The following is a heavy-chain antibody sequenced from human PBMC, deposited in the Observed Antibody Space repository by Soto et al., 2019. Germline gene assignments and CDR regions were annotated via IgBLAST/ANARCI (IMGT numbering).Heavy chain of an antibody. D-gene: IGHD2-2*01. CDR1: GFTFSSYG. Sequence: GGSLRLSCAASGFTFSSYGMHWVRQAPGKGLEWVAVISYDGSNKYYADSVKGRFTISRDNSKNTLYLQMNSLRAEDTAVYYCAKALRTSCTLVWGQGTLVTVSS. CDR2: ISYDGSNK. V-gene: IGHV3-30*18. CDR3: AKALRTSCTLV. J-gene: IGHJ4*02.